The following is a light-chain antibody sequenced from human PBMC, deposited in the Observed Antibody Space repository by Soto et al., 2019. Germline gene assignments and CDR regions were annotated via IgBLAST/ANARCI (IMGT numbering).Light chain of an antibody. CDR1: QSLLHSDGKTY. Sequence: EIVMTQTPLSLSVTPGQPASSSCKSSQSLLHSDGKTYLYWYLQKPGQPQQLLIYKISSRMSGVPERFSGSGSGTDFTPKISRVEAEDVGIYYCMQSIQVPLTFGGGTKVVTK. V-gene: IGKV2D-29*01. CDR3: MQSIQVPLT. J-gene: IGKJ4*01. CDR2: KIS.